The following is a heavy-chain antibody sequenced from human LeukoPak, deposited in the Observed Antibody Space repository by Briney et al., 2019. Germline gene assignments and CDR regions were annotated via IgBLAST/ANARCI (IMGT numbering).Heavy chain of an antibody. J-gene: IGHJ6*04. CDR1: GFKFNDYG. V-gene: IGHV3-33*06. CDR3: AKGRGPTPLGDAGADV. Sequence: GGSLRLSCTASGFKFNDYGMYWVRLPPQKGPEWVALVWFDNSNEHYADSVKGRFFISRNNDDNTLFLHMNSLTVEDTAVDYCAKGRGPTPLGDAGADVWGKGTAVTVSA. D-gene: IGHD7-27*01. CDR2: VWFDNSNE.